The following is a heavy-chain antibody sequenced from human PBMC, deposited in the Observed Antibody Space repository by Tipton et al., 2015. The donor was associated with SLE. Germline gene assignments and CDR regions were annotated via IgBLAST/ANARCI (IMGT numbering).Heavy chain of an antibody. J-gene: IGHJ4*02. CDR1: GYSISSGYY. V-gene: IGHV4-38-2*02. CDR3: ARDRIAAVGYFDY. D-gene: IGHD6-13*01. CDR2: IYRGGRA. Sequence: TLSLTCTVSGYSISSGYYWGWIRQPPGKGLEWIGSIYRGGRAYYTPSLKSRVTISVDTTKNQFSLKLSSVTAADTAVYYCARDRIAAVGYFDYWGQGTLVTVSS.